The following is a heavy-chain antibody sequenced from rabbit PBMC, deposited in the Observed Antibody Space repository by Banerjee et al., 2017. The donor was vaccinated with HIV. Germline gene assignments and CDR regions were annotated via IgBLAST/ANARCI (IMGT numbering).Heavy chain of an antibody. Sequence: QEQLEESGGDLVKPEGSLTLTCTASGFSFTNKYVMCWVRQAPGKGLEWIACINTSSGNTVYASWAKGRFTISRTSSTTVTLQMTSLTAADTATYFCARDLAAVIGWNFNLWGPGTLVTVS. D-gene: IGHD1-1*01. CDR2: INTSSGNT. CDR3: ARDLAAVIGWNFNL. CDR1: GFSFTNKYV. V-gene: IGHV1S45*01. J-gene: IGHJ4*01.